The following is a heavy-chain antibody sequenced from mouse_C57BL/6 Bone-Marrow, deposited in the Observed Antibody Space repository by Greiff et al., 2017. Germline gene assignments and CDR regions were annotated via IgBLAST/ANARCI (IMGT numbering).Heavy chain of an antibody. D-gene: IGHD1-1*01. V-gene: IGHV1-81*01. Sequence: VQLQESGAELARPGASVKLSCKASGYTFTSYGISWVKQRNGQGLEWIGEIYPRSGNTYYNEKFKGKATLTADKSSSTAYMERRSLTSEDSAVYFCARRDGSSFYWYFDVWGTGTTVTVSS. CDR2: IYPRSGNT. J-gene: IGHJ1*03. CDR1: GYTFTSYG. CDR3: ARRDGSSFYWYFDV.